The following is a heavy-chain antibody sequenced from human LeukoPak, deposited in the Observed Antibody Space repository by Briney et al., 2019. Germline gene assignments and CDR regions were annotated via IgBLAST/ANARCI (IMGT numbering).Heavy chain of an antibody. Sequence: GGSLRLSCAASGFTFSSYGMHWVRKAPGKGLEWVAVIWYDGSNKYYADSVKGRFTISRDNSKNTLYLQMNSLRAEDTAVYYCARDGSSSWYKVSWFDPWGQGTLVTVSS. CDR3: ARDGSSSWYKVSWFDP. V-gene: IGHV3-33*01. CDR1: GFTFSSYG. J-gene: IGHJ5*02. CDR2: IWYDGSNK. D-gene: IGHD6-13*01.